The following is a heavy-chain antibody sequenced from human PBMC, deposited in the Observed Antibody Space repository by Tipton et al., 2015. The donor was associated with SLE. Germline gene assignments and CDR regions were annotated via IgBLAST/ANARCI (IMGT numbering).Heavy chain of an antibody. V-gene: IGHV4-38-2*01. D-gene: IGHD3-22*01. Sequence: GLVKPSETLSLSCSVSGYLISSGYYWGWIRLPPGKGLEWIGSIYHTGITYYNASLKSRITMSVDTSRNQFSLNLNSVTAADTAIYYCARLVVGAFDIWGRGTMVIVSS. CDR1: GYLISSGYY. CDR2: IYHTGIT. J-gene: IGHJ3*02. CDR3: ARLVVGAFDI.